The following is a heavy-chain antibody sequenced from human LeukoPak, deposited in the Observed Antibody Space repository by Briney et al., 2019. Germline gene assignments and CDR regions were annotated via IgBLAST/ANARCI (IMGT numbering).Heavy chain of an antibody. V-gene: IGHV4-39*07. J-gene: IGHJ3*02. Sequence: PSETLSLTCTVSGGSISSSSYYWGWIRQPPRKGLEWIGSIYYSGSTYYNPSLKSRVTISVDTSKNQFSLKLSSVTAADTAVYYCASIAAAGVGAFDIWGQGTMVTVSS. CDR1: GGSISSSSYY. CDR3: ASIAAAGVGAFDI. D-gene: IGHD6-13*01. CDR2: IYYSGST.